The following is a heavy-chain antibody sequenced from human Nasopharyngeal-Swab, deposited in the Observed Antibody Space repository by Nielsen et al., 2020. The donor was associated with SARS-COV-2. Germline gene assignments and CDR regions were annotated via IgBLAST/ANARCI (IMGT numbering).Heavy chain of an antibody. V-gene: IGHV3-30*04. CDR3: ARGKDGVYYYYGMDV. Sequence: GESLKISCVASGFNFHTYALHWVRQAPGKGLEWVAFISYDGSNQFYADSVKGRFTVSRDNSKNTLYLQMSSLTREDTAIYYCARGKDGVYYYYGMDVWGQGTTVTVSS. CDR1: GFNFHTYA. CDR2: ISYDGSNQ. D-gene: IGHD4-17*01. J-gene: IGHJ6*02.